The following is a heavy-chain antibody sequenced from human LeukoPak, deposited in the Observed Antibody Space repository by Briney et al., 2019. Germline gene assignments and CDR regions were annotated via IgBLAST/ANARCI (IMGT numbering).Heavy chain of an antibody. CDR1: GFTFSSYA. D-gene: IGHD2-15*01. CDR3: ARGSDIVVVVAADHFDY. V-gene: IGHV3-30-3*01. CDR2: ISYDGSNE. Sequence: GGSLRLSCAASGFTFSSYAMHWVRQAPGKGLEWVAVISYDGSNEYYADSVKGRFTISRDNSKNTLYLQMNSLRAEDTAVYYCARGSDIVVVVAADHFDYWGQGTLVTVSS. J-gene: IGHJ4*02.